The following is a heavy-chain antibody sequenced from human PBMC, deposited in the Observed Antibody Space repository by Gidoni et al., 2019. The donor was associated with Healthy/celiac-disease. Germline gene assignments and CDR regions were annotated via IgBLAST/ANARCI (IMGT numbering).Heavy chain of an antibody. J-gene: IGHJ6*02. CDR3: ARLWYSSSSRDYYYGMDV. Sequence: EVQLVASGGGLIQPGGSLRLSCAASGFTVSSNYMSWVRQAPGKGLEWVSVIYSGGSTYYADSVKGRFTISRDNSKNTLYLQMNSLRAEDTAVYYCARLWYSSSSRDYYYGMDVWGQGTTVTVSS. V-gene: IGHV3-53*01. CDR2: IYSGGST. CDR1: GFTVSSNY. D-gene: IGHD6-6*01.